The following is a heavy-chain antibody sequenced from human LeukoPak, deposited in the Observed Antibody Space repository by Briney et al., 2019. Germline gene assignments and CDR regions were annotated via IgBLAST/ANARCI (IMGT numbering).Heavy chain of an antibody. J-gene: IGHJ6*03. CDR3: ARVGYYGSGSYYIPYYYYYYYMDV. CDR1: GVTFCSYE. V-gene: IGHV3-48*03. D-gene: IGHD3-10*01. CDR2: ISSSGSTI. Sequence: PGGSLRVSSAASGVTFCSYELNWVRQAPGKGLEWVSYISSSGSTIYYADSVKRGFTVSRDNAKNSLYLQMNSLRAEDTAVYYCARVGYYGSGSYYIPYYYYYYYMDVWGKGTTVTVSS.